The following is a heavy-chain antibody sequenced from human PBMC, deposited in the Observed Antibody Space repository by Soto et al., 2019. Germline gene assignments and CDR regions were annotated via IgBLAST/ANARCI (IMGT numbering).Heavy chain of an antibody. J-gene: IGHJ3*02. CDR3: ARVPGVVVSADDAFDI. CDR1: GGSVSSSNW. CDR2: INHRGSA. V-gene: IGHV4-4*02. D-gene: IGHD2-21*02. Sequence: QVQLQESGPGLVKPSGTLSLTCAVSGGSVSSSNWWSWVRQSPGKGLGWMGEINHRGSANYTPSLKSRATISLDKSKNQFSLRLTSVTAADTAVYYCARVPGVVVSADDAFDIWGPGTRVIVSS.